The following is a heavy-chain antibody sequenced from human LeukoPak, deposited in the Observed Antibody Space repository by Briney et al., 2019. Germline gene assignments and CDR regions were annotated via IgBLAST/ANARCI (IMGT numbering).Heavy chain of an antibody. Sequence: GGSLRLSCAASGFTFSDYYMSWIRQAPGKWLEWVSYISSSGSTIYYADSVKGRFTISRDNAKNSLYLQMNSLRAEDTAVYYCARDPSGDYSNWFDPWGQGTLVTVSS. CDR3: ARDPSGDYSNWFDP. CDR1: GFTFSDYY. V-gene: IGHV3-11*01. CDR2: ISSSGSTI. J-gene: IGHJ5*02. D-gene: IGHD4-17*01.